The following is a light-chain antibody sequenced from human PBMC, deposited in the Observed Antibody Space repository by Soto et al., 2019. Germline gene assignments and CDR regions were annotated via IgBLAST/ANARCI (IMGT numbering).Light chain of an antibody. Sequence: EIVMTQSPATLSVYPGERASLSCRASQIIRINVGWYQQRPGQAPRLLIYGASTRATGIPARFSGSGSGTEFTLTISSLDSEDSAVYYCQQYNSWRQITFGQGTRLEIK. CDR3: QQYNSWRQIT. J-gene: IGKJ5*01. CDR2: GAS. CDR1: QIIRIN. V-gene: IGKV3-15*01.